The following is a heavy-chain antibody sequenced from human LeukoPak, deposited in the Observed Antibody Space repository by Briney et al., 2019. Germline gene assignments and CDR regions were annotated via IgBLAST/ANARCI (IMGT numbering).Heavy chain of an antibody. V-gene: IGHV3-23*01. J-gene: IGHJ3*02. D-gene: IGHD1-7*01. CDR2: ISDSGGRT. Sequence: GGSLRLSCAASGFTFSSYDMNWVRQAPGKGLEWVSAISDSGGRTYYADSVKGRFTISRDNSKNTLYLQMSSLRAEDTAVYYCAKTRTTWDAFDIWGQGTMVTVSS. CDR1: GFTFSSYD. CDR3: AKTRTTWDAFDI.